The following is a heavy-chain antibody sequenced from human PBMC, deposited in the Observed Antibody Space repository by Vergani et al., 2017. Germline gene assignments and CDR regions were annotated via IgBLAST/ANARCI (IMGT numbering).Heavy chain of an antibody. CDR2: INPSGGST. V-gene: IGHV1-46*03. D-gene: IGHD1-14*01. J-gene: IGHJ4*02. CDR1: GYSFTTYY. Sequence: QVQVVQSGAEVKKPGASAKVSCKASGYSFTTYYMHWMRQAPGQGLEWIGFINPSGGSTSYAQKFQGRVTMTRDTSMSTVYMELSSLRSEDTAVYYCARNRDSGLDYWGQGTLVTVSS. CDR3: ARNRDSGLDY.